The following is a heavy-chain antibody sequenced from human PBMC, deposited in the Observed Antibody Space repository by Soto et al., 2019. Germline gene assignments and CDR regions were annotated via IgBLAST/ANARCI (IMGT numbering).Heavy chain of an antibody. CDR1: GFTLSSYA. J-gene: IGHJ4*02. CDR3: ARDLGRSWSNFDY. CDR2: ISYDGSNK. D-gene: IGHD6-13*01. Sequence: PGGSLRLSCAASGFTLSSYAMHWVRQAPGKGLEWVAVISYDGSNKYYADSVKGRFTISRDNSKNTLYLQMNSLRAEDTAVYYCARDLGRSWSNFDYWGQGTLVTVSS. V-gene: IGHV3-30-3*01.